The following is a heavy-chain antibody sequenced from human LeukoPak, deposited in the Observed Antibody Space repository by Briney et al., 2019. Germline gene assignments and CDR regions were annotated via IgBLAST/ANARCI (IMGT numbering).Heavy chain of an antibody. Sequence: GGSLRLSRVASGFTFSSYSMNWVRQAPGKGLEYVSSLISTGRYIYYADSLKGRFTISRDNAKNSLYLQMNSLRAEDTAVYYCAREPYGNYGMDVWGQGTTVTVSS. J-gene: IGHJ6*02. CDR2: LISTGRYI. CDR3: AREPYGNYGMDV. D-gene: IGHD4-17*01. V-gene: IGHV3-21*06. CDR1: GFTFSSYS.